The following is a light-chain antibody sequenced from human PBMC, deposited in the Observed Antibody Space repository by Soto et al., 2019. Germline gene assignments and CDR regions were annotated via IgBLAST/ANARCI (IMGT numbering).Light chain of an antibody. V-gene: IGKV4-1*01. J-gene: IGKJ2*01. Sequence: DIVMTQSPDSLAVSLGERATINCKSSQNVLYSSNNKNQLAWYQQKPGQPPKLLIYWASTRESGVPDRFSGSGSGTDFTLKISRVEAEDVGVYYCMQGTHWPPYTFGQGTKLEIK. CDR3: MQGTHWPPYT. CDR2: WAS. CDR1: QNVLYSSNNKNQ.